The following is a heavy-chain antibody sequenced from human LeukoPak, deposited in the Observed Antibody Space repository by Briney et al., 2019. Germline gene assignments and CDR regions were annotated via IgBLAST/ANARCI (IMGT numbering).Heavy chain of an antibody. Sequence: ASVKVSCKASGYTFTGYYMHWVRQAPGQGLEWMGRINPKSGGTNYAQKFQGRVTMTRDTSISTAYMELSRLRSDDTAVYYCASSVYHTYYYDSSGYFDYWGQGTLVTVSS. V-gene: IGHV1-2*06. CDR3: ASSVYHTYYYDSSGYFDY. CDR2: INPKSGGT. CDR1: GYTFTGYY. D-gene: IGHD3-22*01. J-gene: IGHJ4*02.